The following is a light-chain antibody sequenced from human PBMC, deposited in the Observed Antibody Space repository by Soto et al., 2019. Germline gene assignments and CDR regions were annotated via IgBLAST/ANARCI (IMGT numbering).Light chain of an antibody. CDR3: QQYNSYSYT. CDR1: ESIRTW. Sequence: QMTLSRSTLSTKKGDCVTITGRASESIRTWLAWYQQKPGKAPKLLIYDASSSESGVPARFSGSGSGTEFTLTISSLQPDDFATYYCQQYNSYSYTFGHRANVDIK. V-gene: IGKV1-5*01. J-gene: IGKJ2*01. CDR2: DAS.